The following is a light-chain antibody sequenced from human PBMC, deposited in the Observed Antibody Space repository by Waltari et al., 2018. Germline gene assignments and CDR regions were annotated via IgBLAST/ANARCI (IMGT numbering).Light chain of an antibody. V-gene: IGKV3-20*01. J-gene: IGKJ2*01. Sequence: DTVLTQSTGTWSLSTGESVSLPCRASQILNNNYLSWYQQKPGQAHALLIHGASRRATGVPGRVSGSGTGTDFTLIISRLEVEDSAVYYCQHYGSSPYTFGRGTKLEIK. CDR1: QILNNNY. CDR3: QHYGSSPYT. CDR2: GAS.